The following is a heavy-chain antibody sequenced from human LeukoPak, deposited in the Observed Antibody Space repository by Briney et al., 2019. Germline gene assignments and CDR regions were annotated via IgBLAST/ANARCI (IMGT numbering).Heavy chain of an antibody. CDR2: IYYSGST. J-gene: IGHJ4*02. CDR1: GDSINSDDYFS. V-gene: IGHV4-61*08. Sequence: PSETLSLTCSVSGDSINSDDYFSWNWIRQSPGKGLEWIGYIYYSGSTNYNPSLKSRVTISVDTSKNQFSLKLSSVTAADTAVYYCARTSCSSWSCYFDYWGQGTLVTVSS. CDR3: ARTSCSSWSCYFDY. D-gene: IGHD6-13*01.